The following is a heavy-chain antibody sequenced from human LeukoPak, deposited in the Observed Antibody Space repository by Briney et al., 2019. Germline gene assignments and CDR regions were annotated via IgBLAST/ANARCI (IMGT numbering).Heavy chain of an antibody. Sequence: ASVRVSCKASGYSFTNYDIIWVRQAPGQGLEWMGWINPNSGGTNYAQKFQGWVTMTRDTSISTAYMELSRLRSDDTAVYYCARAPGGYCSSTSCYEVDYWGQGTLVTVSS. V-gene: IGHV1-2*04. CDR3: ARAPGGYCSSTSCYEVDY. CDR1: GYSFTNYD. CDR2: INPNSGGT. D-gene: IGHD2-2*01. J-gene: IGHJ4*02.